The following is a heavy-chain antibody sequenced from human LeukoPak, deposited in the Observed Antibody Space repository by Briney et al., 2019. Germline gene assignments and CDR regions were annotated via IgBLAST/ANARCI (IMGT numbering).Heavy chain of an antibody. CDR3: ARAARQGFTMIVVPFFYFDL. V-gene: IGHV4-31*03. CDR2: INHSGST. J-gene: IGHJ2*01. D-gene: IGHD3-22*01. Sequence: SETLSLTCTVSGGSISGGASDWGWIRQHPKGGLEWVGYINHSGSTYYNPSLGSRVTMSVDTSKNQFSLKLSSVTAADSAVYYCARAARQGFTMIVVPFFYFDLWGRGTLVTVSS. CDR1: GGSISGGASD.